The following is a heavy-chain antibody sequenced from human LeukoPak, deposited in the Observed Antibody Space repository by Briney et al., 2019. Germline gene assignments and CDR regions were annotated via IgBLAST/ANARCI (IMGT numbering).Heavy chain of an antibody. V-gene: IGHV1-69*13. CDR3: ARDRSSIAAAHDAFDI. J-gene: IGHJ3*02. D-gene: IGHD6-6*01. CDR1: GGTFSSYA. Sequence: ASVKVSCKASGGTFSSYAISWVRQAPGHGLDWMGGIIPIFGTANYAQKFQGRVTITADESTSTAYMELSSLRSEDTAVYYCARDRSSIAAAHDAFDIWGQGTMVTVSS. CDR2: IIPIFGTA.